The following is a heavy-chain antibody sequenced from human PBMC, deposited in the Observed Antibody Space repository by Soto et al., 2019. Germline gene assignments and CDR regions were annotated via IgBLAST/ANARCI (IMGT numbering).Heavy chain of an antibody. Sequence: ASVKVSCKASGYTFTSYGISWVRQAPGQGLEWMGWISAYNGNTNYAQKLQGRVTMTTDTSTSTAYMELRSLRSDDTAVYYCAREGRQLVLYYYYGMDAWGQGTTVTVSS. CDR3: AREGRQLVLYYYYGMDA. J-gene: IGHJ6*02. V-gene: IGHV1-18*01. CDR2: ISAYNGNT. CDR1: GYTFTSYG. D-gene: IGHD6-6*01.